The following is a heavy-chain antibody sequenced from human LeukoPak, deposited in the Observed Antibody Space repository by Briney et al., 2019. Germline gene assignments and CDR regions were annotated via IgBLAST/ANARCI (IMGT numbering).Heavy chain of an antibody. CDR1: GFSFTSYA. V-gene: IGHV1-2*02. J-gene: IGHJ4*02. D-gene: IGHD6-6*01. CDR3: ARGSDGETTSIAGRQKRYFDY. Sequence: ASVKVSCKASGFSFTSYAIHWVRQAPGQGLEWMGWITPGGGTNYAQKFQGRVAITWDTSITTAYMDLSRLTSDDTAVYYCARGSDGETTSIAGRQKRYFDYWGQGALVTVSS. CDR2: ITPGGGT.